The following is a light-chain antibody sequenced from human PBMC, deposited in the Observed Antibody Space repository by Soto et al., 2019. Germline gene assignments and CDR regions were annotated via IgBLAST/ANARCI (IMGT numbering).Light chain of an antibody. Sequence: IQMTQSPSSLSASVGDRVTITCQASQDISNYLNWYQQKPGKAPKVLIYGASNLETGVPSRFSGSGSGTDFTFTISSLQPEDIATYYCQQYDNLPLTFGGGTKVEIK. J-gene: IGKJ4*01. CDR1: QDISNY. V-gene: IGKV1-33*01. CDR2: GAS. CDR3: QQYDNLPLT.